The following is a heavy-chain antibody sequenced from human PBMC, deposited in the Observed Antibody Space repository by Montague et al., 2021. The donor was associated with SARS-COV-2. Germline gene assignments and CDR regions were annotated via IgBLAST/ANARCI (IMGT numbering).Heavy chain of an antibody. CDR1: GGSFSGYY. CDR2: INHSGST. V-gene: IGHV4-34*01. D-gene: IGHD3-22*01. Sequence: SETLSLTCAVYGGSFSGYYWTWIRQSPRKGLEWIGEINHSGSTNYNPSLKSRVTISVDTSKNQFSLKLSSVTAADTAVYYCARRPYYYDSSGQFDPWGQGVLVTVSS. CDR3: ARRPYYYDSSGQFDP. J-gene: IGHJ5*02.